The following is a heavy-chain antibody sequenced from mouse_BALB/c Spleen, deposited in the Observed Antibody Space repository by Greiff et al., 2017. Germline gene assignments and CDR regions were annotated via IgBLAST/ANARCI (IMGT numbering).Heavy chain of an antibody. V-gene: IGHV3-6*02. CDR1: GYSITSGYY. CDR3: ARGFTTATAY. J-gene: IGHJ3*01. D-gene: IGHD1-2*01. Sequence: DVQLQESGPGLVKPSQSLSLTCSVTGYSITSGYYWNWIRQFPGNKLEWMGYISYDGSNNYNPSLKNRISITRDTSKNQFFLKLNSVTTEDTATYYCARGFTTATAYWGQGTLVTVSA. CDR2: ISYDGSN.